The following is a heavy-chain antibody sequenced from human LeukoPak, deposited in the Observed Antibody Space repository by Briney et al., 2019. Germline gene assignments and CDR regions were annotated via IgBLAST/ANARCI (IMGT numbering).Heavy chain of an antibody. CDR1: GASINNNI. CDR2: IYSSGSA. CDR3: ARHRDYYDT. Sequence: SETLSLTCTVSGASINNNIWTCIRQPPGKGLEWIGYIYSSGSANYNPSLKSRVIISGDTSKNQISLNLTSVTAADTAVYFCARHRDYYDTWGHGTLVTVSS. V-gene: IGHV4-59*08. D-gene: IGHD3-22*01. J-gene: IGHJ4*01.